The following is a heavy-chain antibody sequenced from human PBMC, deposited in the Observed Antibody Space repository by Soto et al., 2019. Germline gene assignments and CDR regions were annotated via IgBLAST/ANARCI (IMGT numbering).Heavy chain of an antibody. Sequence: QVQLVQSGAEVKKPGASVKVSCKASGYTFTGYYIHWVRQDPGQGLEWMGWINPNSGGTKYPQKFQGRVTMTRDTSISTVYMSLTGLKSDDTAVYFCARDLAKGGGSAGFDYWGQGTLVAVSS. D-gene: IGHD2-15*01. CDR2: INPNSGGT. J-gene: IGHJ4*02. CDR1: GYTFTGYY. CDR3: ARDLAKGGGSAGFDY. V-gene: IGHV1-2*02.